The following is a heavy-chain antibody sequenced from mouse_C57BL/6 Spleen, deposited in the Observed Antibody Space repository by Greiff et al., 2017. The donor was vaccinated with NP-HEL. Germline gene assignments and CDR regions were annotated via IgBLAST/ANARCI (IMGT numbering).Heavy chain of an antibody. V-gene: IGHV1-77*01. CDR1: GYTFTDYY. J-gene: IGHJ2*01. CDR3: SRNPYYYGSSPYYFDY. CDR2: IGPGSGST. D-gene: IGHD1-1*01. Sequence: QVQLQQSGAELVKPGASVKISCKASGYTFTDYYINWVKQRPGQGLEWIGKIGPGSGSTYYNEKFKGKATLTADKSSSTAYMQLSSLTSEDSAVYFWSRNPYYYGSSPYYFDYWGQGTTLTVSS.